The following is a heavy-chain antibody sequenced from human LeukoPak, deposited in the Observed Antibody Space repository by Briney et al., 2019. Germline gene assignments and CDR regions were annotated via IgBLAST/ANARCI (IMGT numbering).Heavy chain of an antibody. Sequence: GGSLRLSCAASGFTFSSYSMNWVRQAPGKGLEWVSYISSSSSTIYYADSVKGRFTISRDNAKNSLYLQMNSLRAEDTAVYYCAREHYSGSDYWGQGTLVTVSS. D-gene: IGHD6-6*01. CDR1: GFTFSSYS. J-gene: IGHJ4*02. V-gene: IGHV3-48*01. CDR3: AREHYSGSDY. CDR2: ISSSSSTI.